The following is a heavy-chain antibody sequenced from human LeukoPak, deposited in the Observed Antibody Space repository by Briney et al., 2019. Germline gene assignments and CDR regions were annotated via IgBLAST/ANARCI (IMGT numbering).Heavy chain of an antibody. CDR3: AKVDPPIKEGARGEAFDV. J-gene: IGHJ3*01. CDR1: GYTFTSYY. V-gene: IGHV1-46*01. D-gene: IGHD1-26*01. CDR2: INPSGGST. Sequence: ASVKVSCKASGYTFTSYYMHWVRQAPGQGLEWMGIINPSGGSTSYAQKFQGRVTMTRDTSTSTVYMELSSLRSEDTAVNYCAKVDPPIKEGARGEAFDVWGQGTLVTVSS.